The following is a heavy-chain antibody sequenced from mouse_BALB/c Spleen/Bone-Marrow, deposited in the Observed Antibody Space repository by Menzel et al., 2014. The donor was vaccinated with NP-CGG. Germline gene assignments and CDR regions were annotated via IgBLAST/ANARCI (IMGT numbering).Heavy chain of an antibody. J-gene: IGHJ2*01. CDR1: GFDFGRYW. V-gene: IGHV4-2*02. D-gene: IGHD1-2*01. CDR2: INPGSSTI. CDR3: ARLGYYGYHDK. Sequence: VHLVQSGGGLVQPGGSLNLACVASGFDFGRYWMSWARQAPGKGLEWIGEINPGSSTINYSPSLKDKFIMSRDNAKNTLCLQMRKVRSEDTALYYCARLGYYGYHDKWGQGTTLTVSS.